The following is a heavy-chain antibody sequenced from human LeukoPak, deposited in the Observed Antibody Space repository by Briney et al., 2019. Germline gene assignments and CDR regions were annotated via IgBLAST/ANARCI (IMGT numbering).Heavy chain of an antibody. CDR2: ISSSGSTI. CDR3: ARTRFIAAAGTRGNY. CDR1: GFTFSDYY. V-gene: IGHV3-11*01. J-gene: IGHJ4*02. Sequence: GGSLRLSCAASGFTFSDYYMSWIRQAPGKGLEWVSYISSSGSTIYYADSVKGRFTISRDNAKNSLYLQMNSLRAEDTAVYYCARTRFIAAAGTRGNYWGQGTLVTVSS. D-gene: IGHD6-13*01.